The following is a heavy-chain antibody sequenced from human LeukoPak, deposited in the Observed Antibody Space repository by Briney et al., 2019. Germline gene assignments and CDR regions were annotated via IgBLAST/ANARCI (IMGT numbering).Heavy chain of an antibody. J-gene: IGHJ3*02. V-gene: IGHV3-53*01. D-gene: IGHD6-13*01. CDR2: IYSGGST. Sequence: PGGPLRLSCEASGFTFSSYWMSWVRQAPGKGLEWVSVIYSGGSTYYADSVKGRFTISRDNSKNTLYLQMNSLRAEDTAVYYCARSRQQSDGAFDIWGQGTMVTVSS. CDR1: GFTFSSYW. CDR3: ARSRQQSDGAFDI.